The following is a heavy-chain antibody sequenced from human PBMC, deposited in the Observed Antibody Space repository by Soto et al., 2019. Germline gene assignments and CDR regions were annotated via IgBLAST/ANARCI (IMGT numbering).Heavy chain of an antibody. J-gene: IGHJ6*02. D-gene: IGHD1-1*01. CDR3: ARRAGTTSSGVWYYYYGMDV. CDR2: IIPIFGTA. Sequence: GASVKVSCKASGGTFSSYAIRWARQAPGQGLEWMGGIIPIFGTANYAQKFQGRVTITADESTSTAYMELSSLRSEGTAVYYCARRAGTTSSGVWYYYYGMDVWGQGTTVTVSS. V-gene: IGHV1-69*13. CDR1: GGTFSSYA.